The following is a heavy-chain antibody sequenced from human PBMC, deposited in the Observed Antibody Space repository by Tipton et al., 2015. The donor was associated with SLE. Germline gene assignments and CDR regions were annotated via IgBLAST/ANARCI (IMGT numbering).Heavy chain of an antibody. CDR2: IYSGGST. J-gene: IGHJ3*02. CDR1: GFTVSSNY. CDR3: ARYGDQRVGAFDI. D-gene: IGHD4-17*01. Sequence: VQLVQSGGGLIQPGGSLRLSCAASGFTVSSNYMSWVRQAPGKGLEWVSGIYSGGSTYYADSVKGRFTIPRDNSKNTLYLQMNSLRAEDTAVYYCARYGDQRVGAFDIWGQGTMVTVSS. V-gene: IGHV3-53*01.